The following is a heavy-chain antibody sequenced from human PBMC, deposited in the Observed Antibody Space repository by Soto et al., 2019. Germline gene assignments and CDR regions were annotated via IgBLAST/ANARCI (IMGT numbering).Heavy chain of an antibody. V-gene: IGHV4-34*01. Sequence: SETLSLTCAVYGGSFSGYYWTWIRQPPGTGLEWTGEINHSGSTNYNPSLKSRVTISVDTSKNQFSLKLTSVTAADTAVYYCARDKITGLFDYWGQGTLGTVSS. CDR2: INHSGST. CDR3: ARDKITGLFDY. CDR1: GGSFSGYY. J-gene: IGHJ4*02. D-gene: IGHD2-8*02.